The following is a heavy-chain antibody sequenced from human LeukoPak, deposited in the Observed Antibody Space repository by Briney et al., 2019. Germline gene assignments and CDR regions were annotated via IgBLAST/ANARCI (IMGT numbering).Heavy chain of an antibody. CDR2: IYYSGST. D-gene: IGHD3-22*01. CDR1: GGSISSYY. J-gene: IGHJ4*02. CDR3: ARGHNYYYDSTTYYFDY. V-gene: IGHV4-59*01. Sequence: PSETLSLTCTVSGGSISSYYWSWIRQPPGKGLEWIGYIYYSGSTNYNPSLKSRVTISVDTSKNQFSLKLSSVTAADTTVYYCARGHNYYYDSTTYYFDYWGQGTLVTVSS.